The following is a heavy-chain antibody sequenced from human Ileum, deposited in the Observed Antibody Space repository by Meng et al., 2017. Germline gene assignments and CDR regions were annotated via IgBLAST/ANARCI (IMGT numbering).Heavy chain of an antibody. CDR1: GGSVAINIAA. CDR2: TYYRSKWYS. CDR3: ASGSGSLDY. D-gene: IGHD3-3*01. V-gene: IGHV6-1*01. J-gene: IGHJ4*02. Sequence: QVHLHTAGPGLVKPPQPFSSPGAVSGGSVAINIAAWNWFRQSPLRGLEWLGRTYYRSKWYSEYAVSVKSRISITPDTSKNQFSLQMNSVTPEDTAVYYCASGSGSLDYWGPGTLVTVSS.